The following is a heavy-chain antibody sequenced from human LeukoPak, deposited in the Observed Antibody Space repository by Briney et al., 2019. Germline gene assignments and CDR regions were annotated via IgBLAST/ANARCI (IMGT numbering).Heavy chain of an antibody. J-gene: IGHJ3*02. CDR2: IKQDGSEK. CDR1: RFTFSRYG. CDR3: ARDRALWFGELSPRQIDAFDI. V-gene: IGHV3-7*01. D-gene: IGHD3-10*01. Sequence: PGGSLRPSCAASRFTFSRYGMHWVRQAPGKGLEWVANIKQDGSEKYYVDSVKGRFTISRDNAKNSLYLQMNSLRAEDTAVYYCARDRALWFGELSPRQIDAFDIWGQGTMVTVSS.